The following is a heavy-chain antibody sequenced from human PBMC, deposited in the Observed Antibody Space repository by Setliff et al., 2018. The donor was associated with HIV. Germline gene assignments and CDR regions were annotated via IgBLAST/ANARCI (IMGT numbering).Heavy chain of an antibody. CDR3: ARTRGYSYGTLAGFDY. D-gene: IGHD5-18*01. J-gene: IGHJ4*01. V-gene: IGHV4-59*11. Sequence: SETLSLTCTVSGASIRSQYWSWIRKPPGKGLEWIGYISYSGSTNYNPSLESRAAMSVDTSKQQFSLEVSSVTAADTAVYYCARTRGYSYGTLAGFDYWGRGSLVTVSS. CDR1: GASIRSQY. CDR2: ISYSGST.